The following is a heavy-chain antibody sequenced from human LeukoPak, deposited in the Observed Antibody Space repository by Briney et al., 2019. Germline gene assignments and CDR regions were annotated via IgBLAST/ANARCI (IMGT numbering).Heavy chain of an antibody. Sequence: GGSLRLSCTASGFTFSSYSLNWVRQAPGKGLEWVSSVSTGSNYIYYADSVKGRFTISRDNAKNSLYLQMNSLRAEDTAVYYCARWELDAFDIWGQGTVVTVSS. D-gene: IGHD1-26*01. CDR1: GFTFSSYS. V-gene: IGHV3-21*01. J-gene: IGHJ3*02. CDR2: VSTGSNYI. CDR3: ARWELDAFDI.